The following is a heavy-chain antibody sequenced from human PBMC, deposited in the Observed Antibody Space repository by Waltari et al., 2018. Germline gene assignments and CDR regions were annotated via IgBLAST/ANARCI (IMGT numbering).Heavy chain of an antibody. Sequence: EVPLVDSGGGLVQPGGSRRLPCPASGFPLSSNWRGWVRQAPGRGLEWLANIKPDGSQQYYVDSVRGRFSISRDNAKNSLYLQLNSLRAEDTAIYYCARDFNWGWDFWGQGTLVTVSS. V-gene: IGHV3-7*03. J-gene: IGHJ4*02. CDR1: GFPLSSNW. D-gene: IGHD7-27*01. CDR2: IKPDGSQQ. CDR3: ARDFNWGWDF.